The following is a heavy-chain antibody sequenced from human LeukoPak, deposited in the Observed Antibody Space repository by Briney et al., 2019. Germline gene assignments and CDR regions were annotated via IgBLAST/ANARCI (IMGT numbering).Heavy chain of an antibody. D-gene: IGHD3-22*01. J-gene: IGHJ4*02. CDR2: ISSDGTSA. CDR3: VRLTFYEGRGHYPDH. V-gene: IGHV3-74*01. CDR1: GFTFSSHR. Sequence: PGGSLRLSCGASGFTFSSHRMHWVRQAPGEAPAWVARISSDGTSAVYADSVRGRFTVSRDNAKSTMFLQMDSLRAEDTAVYYCVRLTFYEGRGHYPDHWGQGTLVTASS.